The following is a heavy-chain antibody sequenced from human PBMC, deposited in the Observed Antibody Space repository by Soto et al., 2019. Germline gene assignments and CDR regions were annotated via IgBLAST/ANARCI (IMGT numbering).Heavy chain of an antibody. D-gene: IGHD4-17*01. CDR2: IYPGDSDT. CDR1: GYSFTSYW. J-gene: IGHJ6*02. V-gene: IGHV5-51*01. Sequence: GESLKISCKGSGYSFTSYWIGWVRQMPGKGLEWMGIIYPGDSDTRYSPSFQGQVTISADKSISTAYLQWSSLKASDTAMYYCARVYGDYVDYYYGMDVWGQGTTVTVSS. CDR3: ARVYGDYVDYYYGMDV.